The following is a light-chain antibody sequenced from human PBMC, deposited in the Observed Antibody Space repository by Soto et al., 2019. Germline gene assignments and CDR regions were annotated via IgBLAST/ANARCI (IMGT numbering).Light chain of an antibody. CDR1: QSVSSSF. CDR3: QQYGSSP. Sequence: EIVLTHSPGTLSLSPGERATLSCRASQSVSSSFLAWYQQKPGQAPRLLVYGASSRATGIPDRFSGSGSGTDFTLTISRLEPEDFAVYFCQQYGSSPFGGGTKVEIK. V-gene: IGKV3-20*01. J-gene: IGKJ4*01. CDR2: GAS.